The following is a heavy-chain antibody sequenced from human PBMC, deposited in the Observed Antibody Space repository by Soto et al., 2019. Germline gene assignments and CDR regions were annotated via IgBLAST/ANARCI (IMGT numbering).Heavy chain of an antibody. CDR2: ISGSGART. D-gene: IGHD2-8*01. V-gene: IGHV3-23*01. CDR1: GFTFTSYA. CDR3: AKDADRDCSNGACRESDY. J-gene: IGHJ4*02. Sequence: GGSLRLSCAASGFTFTSYAMSWVRQAPGKGLEWVSAISGSGARTYYADSVKGRFTISRDNSKNTLYLQMNSLTVEDTAVYYCAKDADRDCSNGACRESDYWGQGTLVTVS.